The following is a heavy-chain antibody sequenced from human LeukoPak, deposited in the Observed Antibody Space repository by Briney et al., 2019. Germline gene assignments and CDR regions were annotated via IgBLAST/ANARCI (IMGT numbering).Heavy chain of an antibody. CDR3: AKGREIQLR. J-gene: IGHJ4*02. D-gene: IGHD5-18*01. CDR1: GFTFSSFG. Sequence: PGGSLRLSCAASGFTFSSFGIHWVRQAPGKGLEWVSAISGSGGSTYYADSVKGRFTISRDNSKNTLYLQMNSLRAEDTAVYYCAKGREIQLRWGQGTLVTVSS. CDR2: ISGSGGST. V-gene: IGHV3-23*01.